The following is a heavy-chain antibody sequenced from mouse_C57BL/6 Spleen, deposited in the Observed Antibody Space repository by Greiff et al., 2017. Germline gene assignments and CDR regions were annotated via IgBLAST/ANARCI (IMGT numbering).Heavy chain of an antibody. CDR3: AREYYGSSAGAY. Sequence: EVQLQQSGPELVKLGASVKISCKASGYSFTGYYMNWVKQSPEKSLEWIGEINPSTGGTTYNQKFKAKATLTVDKSSGTAYMQLKSLTSEDSAVYYCAREYYGSSAGAYWGQGTLVTVSA. D-gene: IGHD1-1*01. V-gene: IGHV1-42*01. J-gene: IGHJ3*01. CDR2: INPSTGGT. CDR1: GYSFTGYY.